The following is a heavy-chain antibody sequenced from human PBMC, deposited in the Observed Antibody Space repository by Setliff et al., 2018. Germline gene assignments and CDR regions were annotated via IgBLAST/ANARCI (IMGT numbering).Heavy chain of an antibody. J-gene: IGHJ4*02. CDR1: GYTFTSYG. Sequence: ASVKVSCKASGYTFTSYGFSWVRQAPGQGLEWMGWISVYNGKTKYAQKFQGRVTMTTDTSTRTAYMELRSLRSDDTAVYYCARDGPSYGLGDYWGQGTLVTVSS. CDR3: ARDGPSYGLGDY. D-gene: IGHD1-26*01. CDR2: ISVYNGKT. V-gene: IGHV1-18*01.